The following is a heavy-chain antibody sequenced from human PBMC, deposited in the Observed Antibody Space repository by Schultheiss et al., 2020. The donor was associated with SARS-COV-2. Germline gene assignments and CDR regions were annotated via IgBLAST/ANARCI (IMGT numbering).Heavy chain of an antibody. Sequence: GESLKISCAASGFTFSSYGMHWVRQAPGKGLEWVAVIWYDGSNKYYADSVKGRFTISRDNAKNSLYLQMNSLRAEDTAVYYCARDREECSSTSCYFWFDPWGQGTLVTVSS. CDR2: IWYDGSNK. V-gene: IGHV3-33*08. CDR1: GFTFSSYG. J-gene: IGHJ5*02. CDR3: ARDREECSSTSCYFWFDP. D-gene: IGHD2-2*01.